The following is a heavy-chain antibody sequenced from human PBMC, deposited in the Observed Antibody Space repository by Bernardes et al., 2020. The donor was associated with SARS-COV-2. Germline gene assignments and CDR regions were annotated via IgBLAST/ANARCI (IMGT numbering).Heavy chain of an antibody. J-gene: IGHJ6*02. V-gene: IGHV1-24*01. CDR2: FDPEDGET. D-gene: IGHD6-6*01. CDR3: ATISLAAYSSSSRYYGMDV. Sequence: ASVKVSCKVSGYTLTELSMHWVRQAPGKGLEWMGGFDPEDGETIYAQKFQGRVTMTEDTSTDTAYMELSSLRSEDTAVYYCATISLAAYSSSSRYYGMDVWGQGTTVTVTS. CDR1: GYTLTELS.